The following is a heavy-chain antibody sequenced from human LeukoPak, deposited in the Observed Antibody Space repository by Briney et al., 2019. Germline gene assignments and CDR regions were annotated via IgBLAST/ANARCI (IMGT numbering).Heavy chain of an antibody. V-gene: IGHV1-8*03. CDR2: MNPNSGNT. Sequence: GASVKVSCKASGYTFTSYDINWVRQATGQGLEWMGWMNPNSGNTGYAQKFQGRVTITWNTSISTAYMELSSLRSEDTAVYYCARGGVPAALYYYYYMDVRGKGTTVTVSS. CDR1: GYTFTSYD. CDR3: ARGGVPAALYYYYYMDV. J-gene: IGHJ6*03. D-gene: IGHD2-2*01.